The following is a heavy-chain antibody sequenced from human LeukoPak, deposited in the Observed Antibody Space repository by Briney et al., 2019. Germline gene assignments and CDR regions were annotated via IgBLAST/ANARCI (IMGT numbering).Heavy chain of an antibody. V-gene: IGHV3-20*04. Sequence: GGSLRLSCAASGFTFDDYGICWVRQAPGKGLEWVSGINWSGRSRGYAESVKGRFTISRDNAKNSLYLQMNCLRAEDTALYYCAIDTYCSGGSCLRDYWGQGTLVTVSS. CDR2: INWSGRSR. D-gene: IGHD2-15*01. CDR3: AIDTYCSGGSCLRDY. CDR1: GFTFDDYG. J-gene: IGHJ4*02.